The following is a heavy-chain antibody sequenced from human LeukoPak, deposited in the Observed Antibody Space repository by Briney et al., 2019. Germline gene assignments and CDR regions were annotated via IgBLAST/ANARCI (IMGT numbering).Heavy chain of an antibody. J-gene: IGHJ4*02. V-gene: IGHV4-34*01. CDR3: AGTNYDILTGYRGYYFDY. CDR2: INHSRST. CDR1: GGSFSGYY. Sequence: SETLSLTCAVYGGSFSGYYWSWIRQPPGKGLEWIGEINHSRSTNYNPSLKSRVTISVDTSKNQFSLKLSSVTAADTAMYYCAGTNYDILTGYRGYYFDYWGQGTLVTVSS. D-gene: IGHD3-9*01.